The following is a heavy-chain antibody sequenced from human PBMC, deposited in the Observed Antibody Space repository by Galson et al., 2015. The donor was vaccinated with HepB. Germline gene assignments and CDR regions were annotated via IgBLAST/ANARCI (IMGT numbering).Heavy chain of an antibody. CDR1: GFTFSSYG. CDR2: IWYDGSNK. D-gene: IGHD2-15*01. V-gene: IGHV3-33*01. Sequence: SLRLSCAASGFTFSSYGMHWVRQAPGQGLEWVAVIWYDGSNKYYADSVKGRFTISRDNSKNTLYLQMNSLRAEDTAVYYCARECGGSCAFGLDYWGQGTLVTVSS. J-gene: IGHJ4*02. CDR3: ARECGGSCAFGLDY.